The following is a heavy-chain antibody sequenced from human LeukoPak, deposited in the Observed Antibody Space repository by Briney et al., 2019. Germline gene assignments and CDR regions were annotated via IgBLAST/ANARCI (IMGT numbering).Heavy chain of an antibody. CDR3: ARGLVDIVLMVYAIRGVFDY. Sequence: PSETLSLTCAVYGRSFSGYYWSWIRQPPGKGLEWIGEINHSGSTNYNPSLKSRVTISVDTSKNQFSLKLSSVTAADTAVYYCARGLVDIVLMVYAIRGVFDYWGQGTLVTVSS. J-gene: IGHJ4*02. CDR2: INHSGST. D-gene: IGHD2-8*01. CDR1: GRSFSGYY. V-gene: IGHV4-34*01.